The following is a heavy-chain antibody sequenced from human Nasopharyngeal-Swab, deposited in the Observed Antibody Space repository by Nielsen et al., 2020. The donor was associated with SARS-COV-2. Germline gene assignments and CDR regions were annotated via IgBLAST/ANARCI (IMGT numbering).Heavy chain of an antibody. D-gene: IGHD4-17*01. V-gene: IGHV2-5*02. CDR2: IYWDDDK. CDR3: AHSPSSSPVPTTWFDP. Sequence: WIRQPPGKALEWLALIYWDDDKRYSPSLKSRLTITKDTSKNQVVLTMTNMDPVDTATYYCAHSPSSSPVPTTWFDPWGQGTLVTVSS. J-gene: IGHJ5*02.